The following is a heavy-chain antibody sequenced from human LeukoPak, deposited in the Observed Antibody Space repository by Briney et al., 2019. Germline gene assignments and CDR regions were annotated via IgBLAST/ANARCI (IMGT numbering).Heavy chain of an antibody. CDR3: ARDNGKHAFDI. J-gene: IGHJ3*02. CDR2: ISSSSSYI. Sequence: GGSLRLSCAASGFTFSSYSMNWVRQAPGKGLEWVSSISSSSSYIYYADSVKGRFTISRDNAKNSLYLQMNSLRAEDTAVYYCARDNGKHAFDIWGQGTMVTVSS. CDR1: GFTFSSYS. V-gene: IGHV3-21*01.